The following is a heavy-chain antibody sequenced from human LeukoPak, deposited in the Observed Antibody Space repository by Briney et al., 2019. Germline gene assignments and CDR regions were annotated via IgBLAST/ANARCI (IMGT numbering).Heavy chain of an antibody. V-gene: IGHV3-7*01. CDR3: ARSIGVTTSNAAGLFDY. J-gene: IGHJ4*02. D-gene: IGHD4-17*01. CDR2: IKKDGSEK. Sequence: GGSLRLSCAASGFTFSSYWMSWVRQAPGKGLEGVANIKKDGSEKYYVDSVKGRFTISRDNAKNSLYLQMNSLRAEDTAVYYCARSIGVTTSNAAGLFDYWGQGTLVTVSS. CDR1: GFTFSSYW.